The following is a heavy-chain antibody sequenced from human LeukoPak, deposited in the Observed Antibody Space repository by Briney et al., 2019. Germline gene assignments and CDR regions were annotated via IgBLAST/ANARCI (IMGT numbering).Heavy chain of an antibody. V-gene: IGHV4-59*01. CDR3: ARGAWYSSSWYEYFQH. D-gene: IGHD6-13*01. Sequence: SETLSLTCTVSGGSISSYYWSWIRQPPGKGLEWLGYIYHSGSSNYNPSLKSRVTISVDTSKNQVSLKLTSVTAADTAVYYCARGAWYSSSWYEYFQHWGQGTLVTVSS. CDR2: IYHSGSS. J-gene: IGHJ1*01. CDR1: GGSISSYY.